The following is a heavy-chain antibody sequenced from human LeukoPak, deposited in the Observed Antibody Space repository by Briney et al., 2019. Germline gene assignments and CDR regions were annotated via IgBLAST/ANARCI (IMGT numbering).Heavy chain of an antibody. V-gene: IGHV1-18*01. CDR2: ISAYNGNT. D-gene: IGHD4-17*01. J-gene: IGHJ4*02. CDR3: ARAGATVTTHCDF. Sequence: ASVRVSCKASGYTFSIFGISWVRQAPGQGLEWMGWISAYNGNTNYAQKFQDRVTMTTDTSTSTAYMELRGLRSDDTAMYYCARAGATVTTHCDFWGQGTVITVSS. CDR1: GYTFSIFG.